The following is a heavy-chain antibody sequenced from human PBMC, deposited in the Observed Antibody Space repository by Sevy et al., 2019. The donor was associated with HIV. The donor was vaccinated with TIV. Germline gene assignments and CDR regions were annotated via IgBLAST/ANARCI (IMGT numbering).Heavy chain of an antibody. Sequence: SETLSLTCTVSGCSISSYYWSWIRQPPGKGLEWVGYIYYSGSTNYNPSLKSRVTISVDTSKNQFSLKLSSVTAADTDVYYCARGRQLVLDYWGQGTLVTVSS. CDR3: ARGRQLVLDY. D-gene: IGHD6-13*01. CDR1: GCSISSYY. V-gene: IGHV4-59*01. J-gene: IGHJ4*02. CDR2: IYYSGST.